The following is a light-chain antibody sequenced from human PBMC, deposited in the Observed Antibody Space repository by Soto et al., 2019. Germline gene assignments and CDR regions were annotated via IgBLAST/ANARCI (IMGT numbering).Light chain of an antibody. V-gene: IGKV3-20*01. CDR1: QSVSSSY. J-gene: IGKJ3*01. CDR3: QQYGSSPLFA. Sequence: EIVLTQSPGTLSLSPGERATLSCRASQSVSSSYLAWYQQKPGQAPRLLIYGASSTATGIPDRFSCSGSGTDFTLTISIIEPEDYAVYYCQQYGSSPLFAFGPGTKVDIK. CDR2: GAS.